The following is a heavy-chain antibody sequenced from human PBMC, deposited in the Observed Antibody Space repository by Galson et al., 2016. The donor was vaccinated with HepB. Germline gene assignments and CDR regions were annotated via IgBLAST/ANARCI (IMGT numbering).Heavy chain of an antibody. V-gene: IGHV3-30*18. CDR3: VKDSSSAL. Sequence: SLRLSCAASGFIFSSSWMSWVRQAPGKGLEWVAVMSYDGSHKFYADSVKGRFTISRDNSKNMLYLQMNSLRVEDTAVYYCVKDSSSALWGRGSLVTVSS. J-gene: IGHJ2*01. D-gene: IGHD6-6*01. CDR2: MSYDGSHK. CDR1: GFIFSSSW.